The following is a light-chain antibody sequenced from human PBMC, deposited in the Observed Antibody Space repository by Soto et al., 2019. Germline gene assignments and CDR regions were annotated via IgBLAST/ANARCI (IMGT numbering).Light chain of an antibody. J-gene: IGKJ4*01. Sequence: EIVLTQSPGTLSLSPGERATLSCRASQSVSSSYLAWYQQKPGQAPRLLIYGASSRATGIPGRFSGSGSGTDFTLTISRLEAEAFAVYYCQQYGSSPTFGGGTKVEIK. CDR1: QSVSSSY. CDR3: QQYGSSPT. V-gene: IGKV3-20*01. CDR2: GAS.